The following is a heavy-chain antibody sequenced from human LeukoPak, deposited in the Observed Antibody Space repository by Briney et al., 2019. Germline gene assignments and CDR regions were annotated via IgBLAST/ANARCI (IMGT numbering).Heavy chain of an antibody. CDR1: GFTFSDYY. J-gene: IGHJ1*01. Sequence: GGSLRLSCAASGFTFSDYYMSWIRQAPGKGLEWVSYISSSGSTIYYADSVKGRFTISRDNAKNSLYLQMNSLRAEDTAVYYCARACGELFPEYFQHWGQGTLVTVSS. D-gene: IGHD3-10*01. CDR3: ARACGELFPEYFQH. V-gene: IGHV3-11*01. CDR2: ISSSGSTI.